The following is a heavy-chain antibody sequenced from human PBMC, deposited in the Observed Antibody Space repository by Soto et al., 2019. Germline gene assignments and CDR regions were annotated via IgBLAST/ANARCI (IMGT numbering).Heavy chain of an antibody. CDR1: GGFI. CDR2: IYNSGRY. V-gene: IGHV4-59*01. D-gene: IGHD1-1*01. J-gene: IGHJ4*02. Sequence: SETLSLTCTVSGGFIWGWIRQSPDKGLEWIGYIYNSGRYNYNPSLESRLTISIDTSKNQFSLRLASVTAADTAVYYCARTLPNRQLFDAWSQGTLVTVSS. CDR3: ARTLPNRQLFDA.